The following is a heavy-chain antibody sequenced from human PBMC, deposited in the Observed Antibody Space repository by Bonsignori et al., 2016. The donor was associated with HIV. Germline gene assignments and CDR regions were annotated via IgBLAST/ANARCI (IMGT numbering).Heavy chain of an antibody. J-gene: IGHJ4*02. Sequence: SETLSLTCTVSGGSISSSSYYWGWIRQPPGKGLEWIGSIYYSGSTYYNPPLKSRVTISVDTSKNQFSLKLSSVTAADTAVYYCARGNWGFDYWGQGTLVTVSS. V-gene: IGHV4-39*07. D-gene: IGHD7-27*01. CDR3: ARGNWGFDY. CDR1: GGSISSSSYY. CDR2: IYYSGST.